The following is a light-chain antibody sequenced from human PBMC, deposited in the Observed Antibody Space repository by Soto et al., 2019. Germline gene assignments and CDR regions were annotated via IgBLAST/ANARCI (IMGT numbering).Light chain of an antibody. CDR3: QQAKTSPRT. V-gene: IGKV1-12*01. Sequence: DIQMTQSPSSVSASVGDRVTITCRTSQEIIGFLLWFQQKPGKSPKLSIYDASSLRPGVPSRFSGGGSGTVYTITISSLQLEDFETYYCQQAKTSPRTFGPGTRVDI. J-gene: IGKJ3*01. CDR1: QEIIGF. CDR2: DAS.